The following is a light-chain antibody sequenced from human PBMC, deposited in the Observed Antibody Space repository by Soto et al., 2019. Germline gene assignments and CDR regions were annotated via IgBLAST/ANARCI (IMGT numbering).Light chain of an antibody. V-gene: IGKV3-11*01. CDR1: QSVSRY. CDR3: QQRSNWPGT. CDR2: GAS. J-gene: IGKJ5*01. Sequence: EIVLTQSPATLSLSPGERATLSCRASQSVSRYLAWYQQKPGQAPRLLIYGASNRATGIPARFSGSGSGTDFTLTISSLEPEDFAVYYCQQRSNWPGTFGQGTRLEIK.